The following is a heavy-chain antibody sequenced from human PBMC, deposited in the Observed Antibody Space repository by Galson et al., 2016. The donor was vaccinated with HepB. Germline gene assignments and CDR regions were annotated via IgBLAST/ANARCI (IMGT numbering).Heavy chain of an antibody. CDR3: AREKGYCSGGSCENWFDP. CDR1: GFTVSSNY. CDR2: IYSGGST. V-gene: IGHV3-53*01. D-gene: IGHD2-15*01. J-gene: IGHJ5*02. Sequence: SLRLSCAASGFTVSSNYMSWVRQAPGKGLEWVSVIYSGGSTYYADSVKGRFTISRDNSKNTLYLQMNSLRAGDTAVYYCAREKGYCSGGSCENWFDPWGQGTLVTVSS.